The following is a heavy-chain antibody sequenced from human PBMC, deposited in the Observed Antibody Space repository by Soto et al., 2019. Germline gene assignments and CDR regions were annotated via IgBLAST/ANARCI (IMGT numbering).Heavy chain of an antibody. CDR2: IIPIFGTA. D-gene: IGHD3-22*01. Sequence: SVKVSCKASGGTFSSYAISWVRQAPGQGLEWMGGIIPIFGTANYAQKFQGRVTITADESTSTAYMELSSLRSEDTAVYYCARDYYYDSSGYPPIGLDYWGQGTLVTSPQ. J-gene: IGHJ4*02. V-gene: IGHV1-69*13. CDR3: ARDYYYDSSGYPPIGLDY. CDR1: GGTFSSYA.